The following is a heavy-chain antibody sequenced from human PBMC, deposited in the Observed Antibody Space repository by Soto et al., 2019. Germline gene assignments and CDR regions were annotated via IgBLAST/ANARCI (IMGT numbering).Heavy chain of an antibody. J-gene: IGHJ4*02. V-gene: IGHV3-33*01. CDR2: IWYDGSNK. CDR3: ARDGVFKWELLPFDYFAY. CDR1: GFTFSSYG. Sequence: QVQLVESGGGVVQPGRSLRLSCAASGFTFSSYGMHWVRQAPATGLEWVAVIWYDGSNKYYAHSVKGRFTISRDNYKNTLYLQMNSLSAEDNTVVYCARDGVFKWELLPFDYFAYWGQGTLVTVSS. D-gene: IGHD1-26*01.